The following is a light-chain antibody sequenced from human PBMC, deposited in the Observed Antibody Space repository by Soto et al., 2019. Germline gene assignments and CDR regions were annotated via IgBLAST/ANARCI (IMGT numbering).Light chain of an antibody. CDR1: QSISRNY. J-gene: IGKJ1*01. CDR3: QQYGNSPLT. V-gene: IGKV3-20*01. Sequence: EIVLTQSPGTLSLSQGERATLSCRASQSISRNYLAWCQQKPGQAPRLLIYAASSRATGIPDRFSGSGSGTDVTLTISRLEPEAFAVYYCQQYGNSPLTFGQGTQVEI. CDR2: AAS.